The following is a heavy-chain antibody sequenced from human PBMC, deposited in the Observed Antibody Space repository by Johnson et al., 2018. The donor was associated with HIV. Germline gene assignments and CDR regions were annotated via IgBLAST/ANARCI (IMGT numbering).Heavy chain of an antibody. D-gene: IGHD6-6*01. CDR1: GFTVSSNY. Sequence: VQLVESGGGLVQPGGSLRLSCAASGFTVSSNYMSWVRQAPGKGLEWASVIYSGGSTYYADSVKGRFTISRDNSKNTLYLQMNSLRAEDTAVYYCARGAIKYSSSWLGAFDIWGQGTMVTVSS. V-gene: IGHV3-66*02. CDR3: ARGAIKYSSSWLGAFDI. CDR2: IYSGGST. J-gene: IGHJ3*02.